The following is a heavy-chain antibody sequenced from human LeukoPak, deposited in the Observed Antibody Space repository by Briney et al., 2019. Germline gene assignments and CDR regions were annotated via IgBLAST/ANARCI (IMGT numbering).Heavy chain of an antibody. CDR1: GGSISSSSYY. J-gene: IGHJ4*02. Sequence: SETLSLTCTVSGGSISSSSYYWSWIRQPPGKGLEWIGYIYYSGSTNYNPSLKSRVTISVDTSKNQFSLKLSSVTAADTAVYYCARSGTGTGQFDYWGQGTLVTVSS. V-gene: IGHV4-61*01. CDR2: IYYSGST. D-gene: IGHD1-1*01. CDR3: ARSGTGTGQFDY.